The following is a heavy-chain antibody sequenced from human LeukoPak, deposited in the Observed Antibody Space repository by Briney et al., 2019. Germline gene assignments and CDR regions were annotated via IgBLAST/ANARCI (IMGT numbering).Heavy chain of an antibody. J-gene: IGHJ4*02. CDR1: GFTLSSYD. CDR3: VKDHWGSSYSLFDS. CDR2: ISASDNNT. D-gene: IGHD1-26*01. V-gene: IGHV3-23*01. Sequence: PGGSLRFSCAASGFTLSSYDMSWVRRAPGKGLEWVSAISASDNNTYYADSVKGRFTISRDNSKNTLSLQMNSLRAEDTALYYCVKDHWGSSYSLFDSWGQGTLVTVSS.